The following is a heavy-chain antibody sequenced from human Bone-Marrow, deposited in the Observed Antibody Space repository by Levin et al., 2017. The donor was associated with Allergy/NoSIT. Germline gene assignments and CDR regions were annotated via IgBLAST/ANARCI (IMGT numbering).Heavy chain of an antibody. CDR1: GDTFRGDA. D-gene: IGHD5-18*01. J-gene: IGHJ5*02. CDR2: FLNVYGTT. Sequence: PGESLKISCKASGDTFRGDAFSWVRQAPGQGLEWLGTFLNVYGTTQYAKKFQDRVTITADESRSTSYMELLSLTLDDTAVYYCARQRPLGYNFGWGWFDPWGQGTLITVSS. V-gene: IGHV1-69*15. CDR3: ARQRPLGYNFGWGWFDP.